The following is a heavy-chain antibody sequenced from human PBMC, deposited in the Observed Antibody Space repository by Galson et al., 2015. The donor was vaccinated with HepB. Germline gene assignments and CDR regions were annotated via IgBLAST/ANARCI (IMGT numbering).Heavy chain of an antibody. D-gene: IGHD3-10*01. J-gene: IGHJ4*02. CDR2: ISYDGSNK. V-gene: IGHV3-30*04. CDR1: GFTFSSSY. Sequence: SLRLSCAASGFTFSSSYMHWVRQAPGKGLDWVAVISYDGSNKYYADSLRGRFTISSDNSRNTLYLQMNSLRAEDTAVYYCARAVAMVRELDYWGQGTLVTVSS. CDR3: ARAVAMVRELDY.